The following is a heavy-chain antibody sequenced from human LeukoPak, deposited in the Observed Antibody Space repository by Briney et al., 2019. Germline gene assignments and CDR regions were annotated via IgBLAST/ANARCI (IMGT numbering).Heavy chain of an antibody. Sequence: PGGSLRLSCAASKFTFSSYWMSWVRQAPGKGLEWVANIKQDGSVQFYMDSLKGRFSVSRDNAKNSLYLQMNSLRVEDTAVYYCTGLQIAVAGPNWFDPWGQGTLVTVSS. CDR1: KFTFSSYW. CDR2: IKQDGSVQ. J-gene: IGHJ5*02. V-gene: IGHV3-7*01. D-gene: IGHD6-19*01. CDR3: TGLQIAVAGPNWFDP.